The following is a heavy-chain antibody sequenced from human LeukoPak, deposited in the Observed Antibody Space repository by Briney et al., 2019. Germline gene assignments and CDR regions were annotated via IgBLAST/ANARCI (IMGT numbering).Heavy chain of an antibody. CDR1: GFTFSDYE. CDR3: ARGATVTYYFDH. Sequence: GGSPRLSCAASGFTFSDYEMNWVRQAPGKGLEWLSYISTGGRTVKYADSVKGRFTISRDNARSSLFLQMSNLRVEDTAVYFCARGATVTYYFDHWGQGILVAVSS. D-gene: IGHD4-17*01. V-gene: IGHV3-48*03. CDR2: ISTGGRTV. J-gene: IGHJ4*02.